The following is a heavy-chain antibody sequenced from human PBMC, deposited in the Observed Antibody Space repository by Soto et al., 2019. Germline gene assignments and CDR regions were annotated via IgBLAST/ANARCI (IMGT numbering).Heavy chain of an antibody. Sequence: LSLTCTVSGGSISSGGYYWSWIRQHPGKGLEWIGYIYYSGSTYYNPSLKSRVTISVDTSKNQFSLKLSSVTAADTAVYYCARGIYLSYYYDSSGQIDAFDIWGQGTMVTVSS. CDR1: GGSISSGGYY. CDR2: IYYSGST. V-gene: IGHV4-31*03. CDR3: ARGIYLSYYYDSSGQIDAFDI. D-gene: IGHD3-22*01. J-gene: IGHJ3*02.